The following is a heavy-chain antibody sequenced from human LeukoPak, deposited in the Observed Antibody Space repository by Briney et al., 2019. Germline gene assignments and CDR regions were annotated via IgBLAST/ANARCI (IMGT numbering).Heavy chain of an antibody. CDR3: ARGGGGSLEYFHY. Sequence: ASVKVSCKASGYTFTGYYMHWVRQAPGQGLEWMGWLNPNSGGTNYAQNFQGRVTMTGDTSINTASMELSRLRSDDTAVYYCARGGGGSLEYFHYWAQGTLVTVSS. J-gene: IGHJ1*01. D-gene: IGHD2-15*01. V-gene: IGHV1-2*02. CDR2: LNPNSGGT. CDR1: GYTFTGYY.